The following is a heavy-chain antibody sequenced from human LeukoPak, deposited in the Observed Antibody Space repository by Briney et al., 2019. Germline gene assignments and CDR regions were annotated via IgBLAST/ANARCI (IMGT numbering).Heavy chain of an antibody. V-gene: IGHV1-2*02. CDR1: GYTFTGYY. CDR3: ARALYYYDSSGYYFEGGDY. J-gene: IGHJ4*02. CDR2: INPNSGGT. Sequence: ASVKVSCKASGYTFTGYYMHWVRQAPGQGLECMGWINPNSGGTNYAQKFQGRVTMTRDTSISTAYMELSRLRSDDTAVYYCARALYYYDSSGYYFEGGDYWGQGTLVTVSS. D-gene: IGHD3-22*01.